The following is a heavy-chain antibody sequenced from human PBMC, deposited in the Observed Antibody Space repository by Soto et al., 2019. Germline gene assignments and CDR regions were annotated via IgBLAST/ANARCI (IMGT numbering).Heavy chain of an antibody. V-gene: IGHV1-2*04. CDR1: GYSFSVSH. Sequence: ASVKVCCDASGYSFSVSHIHWVRQAPGQGLEWLGRINPKSVGTSTAQKFQGWVTMTTDTSISTASMELTRLTSDDTAIYYCARGDSTDCSNGVCSFFYF. CDR3: ARGDSTDCSNGVCSFFYF. CDR2: INPKSVGT. D-gene: IGHD2-8*01. J-gene: IGHJ1*01.